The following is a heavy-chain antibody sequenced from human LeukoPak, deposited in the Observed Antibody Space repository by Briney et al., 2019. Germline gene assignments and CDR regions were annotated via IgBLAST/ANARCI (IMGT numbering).Heavy chain of an antibody. D-gene: IGHD3-16*01. V-gene: IGHV6-1*01. J-gene: IGHJ4*02. Sequence: SRTLSLTFAFSGYSVSNNSAAWNWLTQSPSTALEWLGSTYYRSKWYNDYAVSVKSLITTNPDTSKNQFSLKLNPVTPEDTAVYYCASGGGGFDYWGQGTLVAVSS. CDR2: TYYRSKWYN. CDR1: GYSVSNNSAA. CDR3: ASGGGGFDY.